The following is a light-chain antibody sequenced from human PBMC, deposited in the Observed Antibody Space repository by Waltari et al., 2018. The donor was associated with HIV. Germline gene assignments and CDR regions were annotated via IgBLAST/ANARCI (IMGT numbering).Light chain of an antibody. CDR3: AAWDDSLNVVV. V-gene: IGLV1-36*01. CDR1: RSNIGVNA. Sequence: QSVLTQPPSVSEGPGQEVIISCSGRRSNIGVNAVNWYQHLPGKPPKLLVFYPDLLASGVSDRFAGSRSGTSASLAITGLQSDDEGLYYCAAWDDSLNVVVFGGGTKLSVL. CDR2: YPD. J-gene: IGLJ2*01.